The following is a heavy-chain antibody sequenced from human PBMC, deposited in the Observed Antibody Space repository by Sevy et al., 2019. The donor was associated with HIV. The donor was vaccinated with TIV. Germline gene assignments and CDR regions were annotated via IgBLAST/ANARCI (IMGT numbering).Heavy chain of an antibody. Sequence: ASVKVSCKASGDTFGNYAIAWVRQAPGQGLEWMGGIIPVFGSANSAQKFQDRVTFTADVSTSTAYMELRSLTSEDTAVYYCARSNPDGYNYSYYYGMDVWGQGTTVTVSS. J-gene: IGHJ6*02. D-gene: IGHD5-12*01. V-gene: IGHV1-69*13. CDR2: IIPVFGSA. CDR1: GDTFGNYA. CDR3: ARSNPDGYNYSYYYGMDV.